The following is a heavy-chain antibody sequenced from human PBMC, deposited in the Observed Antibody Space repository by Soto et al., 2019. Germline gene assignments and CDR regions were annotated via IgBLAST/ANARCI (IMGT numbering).Heavy chain of an antibody. D-gene: IGHD6-13*01. V-gene: IGHV1-18*01. CDR2: ISAYNGKT. Sequence: ASVKVSCKASGYTFTSYGISWVRQAPGQGLEWMGWISAYNGKTNYAQKFQGRVTMTTDKSTSTAYMELSSLRSEDTAVYYCAREGGQQLVLVGQVYYYYGMDVWGQGTTVTVSS. J-gene: IGHJ6*02. CDR3: AREGGQQLVLVGQVYYYYGMDV. CDR1: GYTFTSYG.